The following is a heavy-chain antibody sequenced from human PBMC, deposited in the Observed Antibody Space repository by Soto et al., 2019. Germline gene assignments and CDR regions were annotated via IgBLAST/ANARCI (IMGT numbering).Heavy chain of an antibody. J-gene: IGHJ6*02. D-gene: IGHD3-10*01. CDR1: GGSINSRSHF. CDR3: ARQGFGVLHGLVDV. V-gene: IGHV4-39*01. CDR2: IYYSGST. Sequence: SETLPLTCTVSGGSINSRSHFWGWIRQPPGKGLEWIGSIYYSGSTYYNLSLKSRVTISVDTSKNQFSLTLTSVTAADTAVYYCARQGFGVLHGLVDVWGQGTTVTVSS.